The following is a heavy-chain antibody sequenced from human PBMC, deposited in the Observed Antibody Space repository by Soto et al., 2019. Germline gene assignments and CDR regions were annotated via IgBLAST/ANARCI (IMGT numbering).Heavy chain of an antibody. CDR2: VSGAGGDT. D-gene: IGHD3-3*02. CDR3: AKNTALAGGQNDY. CDR1: GFTFSSYA. Sequence: EVQLLESGGGLVQPGGSLRLSCAASGFTFSSYAMSWVRQAPGKGLEWVSAVSGAGGDTYYADSVKGRFTISRDNSKNTLFLQMNSLRAEDTALYYCAKNTALAGGQNDYWGQGTLGTVSS. V-gene: IGHV3-23*01. J-gene: IGHJ4*02.